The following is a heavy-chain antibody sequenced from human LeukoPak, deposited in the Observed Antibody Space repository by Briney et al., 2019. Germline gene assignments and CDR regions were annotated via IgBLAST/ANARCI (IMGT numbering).Heavy chain of an antibody. CDR1: GYTFTVYF. CDR2: ISAYNGNT. CDR3: ARVPGGYDRLDY. V-gene: IGHV1-18*04. D-gene: IGHD3-22*01. Sequence: GASVKVSCKASGYTFTVYFIHWVRQAPRQGLEWMGWISAYNGNTNYAQKLQGRVTMTTDTSTSTAYMELRSLRSDDTAVYYCARVPGGYDRLDYWGQGTLVTVSS. J-gene: IGHJ4*02.